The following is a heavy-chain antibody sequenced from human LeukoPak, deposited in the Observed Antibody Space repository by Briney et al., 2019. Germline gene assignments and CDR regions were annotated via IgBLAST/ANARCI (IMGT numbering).Heavy chain of an antibody. CDR2: IDIYATKT. CDR1: GFTFSTYA. CDR3: TENT. J-gene: IGHJ4*02. V-gene: IGHV3-23*05. Sequence: GGSLRLSCATSGFTFSTYAMTWVRQAPGKGLEWVSAIDIYATKTNYADSVKGRFTISRDNAKNTLYLHMSSLRGEDTAIYYCTENTWGRGTRVTVSS.